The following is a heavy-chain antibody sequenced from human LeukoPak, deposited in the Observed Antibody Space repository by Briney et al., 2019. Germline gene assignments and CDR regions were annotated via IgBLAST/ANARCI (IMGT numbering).Heavy chain of an antibody. Sequence: PGGSLKLSCEPSGFPFSTSGMPWVRRAPGKGLDWISYISTGSSIIHYADSVQGRFTISRDDGKNSLYLQMNSLRVEDTAVFHCVTDWPVWWGQGILVTVSS. CDR3: VTDWPVW. J-gene: IGHJ4*02. CDR2: ISTGSSII. CDR1: GFPFSTSG. V-gene: IGHV3-48*01. D-gene: IGHD3-16*01.